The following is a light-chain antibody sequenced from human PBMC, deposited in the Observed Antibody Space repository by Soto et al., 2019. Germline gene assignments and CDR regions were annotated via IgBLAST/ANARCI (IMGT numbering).Light chain of an antibody. CDR3: QQYDRSPWT. CDR1: QSVSSSY. V-gene: IGKV3-20*01. CDR2: GAS. J-gene: IGKJ1*01. Sequence: EIVLTQSPGTLSLSPGERATLSCRASQSVSSSYLAWYQQKPGQAPRLLICGASSRATGIPDRFSASGSGTDFTLTINRLEPEDFAVYYCQQYDRSPWTFGQGTKVEIK.